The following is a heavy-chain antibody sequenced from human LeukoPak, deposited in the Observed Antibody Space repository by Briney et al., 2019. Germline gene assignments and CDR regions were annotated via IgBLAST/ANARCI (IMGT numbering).Heavy chain of an antibody. V-gene: IGHV1-3*01. D-gene: IGHD6-19*01. Sequence: ASVKVSCKASGYTFTSYAIHWVRQAPGQRLEWMGWINAGNGNTKYSQKFQDRVTITRDTSASTAYMELTSLRSEDTAVYYCAAIAVAGTDFDYWGQGTLVTVSS. CDR1: GYTFTSYA. J-gene: IGHJ4*02. CDR2: INAGNGNT. CDR3: AAIAVAGTDFDY.